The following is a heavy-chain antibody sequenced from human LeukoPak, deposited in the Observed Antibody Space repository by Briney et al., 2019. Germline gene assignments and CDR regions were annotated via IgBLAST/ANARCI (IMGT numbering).Heavy chain of an antibody. CDR2: FDREDGGT. D-gene: IGHD3-10*01. CDR1: GYSLTQLS. V-gene: IGHV1-24*01. J-gene: IGHJ4*02. CDR3: ATGGLIKNTFMIRGVKPLDS. Sequence: GASVKVSCKISGYSLTQLSLHWVRQAPGKGREWMGGFDREDGGTMYAQTLRGRVIMTEDTSTDTAYMELSSLRSDDTAIYYCATGGLIKNTFMIRGVKPLDSWGQGTLVVVSS.